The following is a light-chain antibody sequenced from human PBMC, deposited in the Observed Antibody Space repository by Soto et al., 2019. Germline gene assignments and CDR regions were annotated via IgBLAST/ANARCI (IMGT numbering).Light chain of an antibody. CDR3: QQSYSAPET. J-gene: IGKJ1*01. V-gene: IGKV1-39*01. CDR1: QTVSTY. Sequence: DIQMTQSPSSLSASVGDRVTITCRASQTVSTYLTWYQQKPGKAPKVLIYGASSLQSGVPSRFSCTGSEKDFTLTISSLQPEDFATYYCQQSYSAPETFGQGTRVEIE. CDR2: GAS.